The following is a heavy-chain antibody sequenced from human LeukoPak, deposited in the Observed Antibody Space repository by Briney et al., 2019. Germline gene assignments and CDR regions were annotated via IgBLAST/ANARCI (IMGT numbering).Heavy chain of an antibody. V-gene: IGHV4-34*01. CDR1: GGSFSGYY. Sequence: PSETLSLTCAVYGGSFSGYYWSWIRQPPGKGLEWIGEINHSGSTSYNPSLKSRVTISVDTSKNQFSLKLSSVTAADTAVYYCARAHSNYDYVWGSYRQVQFDYWGQGTLVTVSS. D-gene: IGHD3-16*02. CDR2: INHSGST. J-gene: IGHJ4*02. CDR3: ARAHSNYDYVWGSYRQVQFDY.